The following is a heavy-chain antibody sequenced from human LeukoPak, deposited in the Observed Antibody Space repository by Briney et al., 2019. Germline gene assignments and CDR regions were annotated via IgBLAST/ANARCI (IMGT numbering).Heavy chain of an antibody. J-gene: IGHJ4*02. Sequence: PSETLCLTCTVSGGSISSYYWSWVRQPPGKGLEWIGEIYHSGSTNYNPSLKSRVTISVDKSKNQFSLKLSSVTAADTAVYYCAREAYYDSSGYYWGQGTLVTVSS. CDR1: GGSISSYY. CDR2: IYHSGST. V-gene: IGHV4-4*02. D-gene: IGHD3-22*01. CDR3: AREAYYDSSGYY.